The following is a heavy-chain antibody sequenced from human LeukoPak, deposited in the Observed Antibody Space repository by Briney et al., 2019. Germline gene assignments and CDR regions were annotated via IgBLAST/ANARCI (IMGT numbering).Heavy chain of an antibody. CDR1: GFTFSSYW. CDR2: INSDGSNT. Sequence: PGGSLRLSCAASGFTFSSYWMHWVRQAPWKGLMWVSRINSDGSNTNYADSVKGRFTISRDNAKNTLYLQMNSLRAEDTAVYYCARDGTTVSPDYWGQGTLVTVSS. D-gene: IGHD4-17*01. CDR3: ARDGTTVSPDY. V-gene: IGHV3-74*01. J-gene: IGHJ4*02.